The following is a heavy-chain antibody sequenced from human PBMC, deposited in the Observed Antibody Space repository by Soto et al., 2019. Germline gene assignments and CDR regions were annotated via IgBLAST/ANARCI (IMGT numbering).Heavy chain of an antibody. Sequence: ASVKVSCRASGYTFTSYYMHWVRQAPGQGLEWMGIINPSGGSTSYAQKFQGRVTMTRDTSTSTVYMELSSLRSEDTAVYYCARDVVVVDPTNWFDPWGQGTLVTVSS. V-gene: IGHV1-46*03. CDR1: GYTFTSYY. CDR2: INPSGGST. J-gene: IGHJ5*02. CDR3: ARDVVVVDPTNWFDP. D-gene: IGHD2-15*01.